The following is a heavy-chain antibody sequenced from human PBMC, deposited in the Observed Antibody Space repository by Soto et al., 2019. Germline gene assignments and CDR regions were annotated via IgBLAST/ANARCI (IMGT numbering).Heavy chain of an antibody. CDR3: ARTGPYCSGGSSVNYHGMDV. V-gene: IGHV2-70*01. CDR1: GFSLSASGMC. Sequence: SGPTLVNPTQTLTLTCTFSGFSLSASGMCVSWIRQPPGKALEWLALIDWDDDKYYSTSLKTRLTISKDTSKNQVVLTMTNMDPVDTATYYCARTGPYCSGGSSVNYHGMDVWGQGTTVTVSS. J-gene: IGHJ6*02. D-gene: IGHD2-15*01. CDR2: IDWDDDK.